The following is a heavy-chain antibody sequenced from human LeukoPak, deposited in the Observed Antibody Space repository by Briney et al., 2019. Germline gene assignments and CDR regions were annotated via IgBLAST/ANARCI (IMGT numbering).Heavy chain of an antibody. CDR3: ARGLLYCTNGVCCREGYYYYYYYMDV. V-gene: IGHV4-34*01. CDR1: GGSFSGYY. CDR2: INHSGST. D-gene: IGHD2-8*01. J-gene: IGHJ6*03. Sequence: RPSETLSLTCAVYGGSFSGYYWSWIRQPPGKGLEWIGEINHSGSTNYNPSLKSRVTISVDTSKNQFSLKLSSVTAADTAVYYCARGLLYCTNGVCCREGYYYYYYYMDVWGKGTTVTVSS.